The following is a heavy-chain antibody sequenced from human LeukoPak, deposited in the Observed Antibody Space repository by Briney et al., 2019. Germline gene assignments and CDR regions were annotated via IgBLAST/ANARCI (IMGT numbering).Heavy chain of an antibody. J-gene: IGHJ4*02. D-gene: IGHD3-10*01. V-gene: IGHV3-30-3*01. CDR1: GFTFSSFA. CDR3: ARRSASGDHYFDY. Sequence: GGSLRISCAASGFTFSSFAMHWVRQAPGKGLEWVTVISYDGDNEYYAESVKGRFTISRDNSKNTVYLQMNSLGPEDTAVYYCARRSASGDHYFDYWGQGTLVTVSS. CDR2: ISYDGDNE.